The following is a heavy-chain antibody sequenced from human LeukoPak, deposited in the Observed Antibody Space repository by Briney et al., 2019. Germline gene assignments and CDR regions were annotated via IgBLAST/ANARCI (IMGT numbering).Heavy chain of an antibody. D-gene: IGHD5-12*01. CDR1: GGSFSGYY. CDR2: INHSGST. V-gene: IGHV4-34*01. CDR3: AKSNGYGLIDY. J-gene: IGHJ4*02. Sequence: NTSETLSLTCAVYGGSFSGYYWSWIRQPPGKGLEWIGEINHSGSTNYNPSLKSRVTISVGTSKNQFSLKLSSVTAADTAMYYCAKSNGYGLIDYWGQGTLVTVSS.